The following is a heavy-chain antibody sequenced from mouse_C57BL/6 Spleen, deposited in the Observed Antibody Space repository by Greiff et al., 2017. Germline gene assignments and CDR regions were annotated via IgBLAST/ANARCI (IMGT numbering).Heavy chain of an antibody. CDR3: ARSHYYGSSFYYFDY. CDR2: IYPGDGDT. CDR1: GYAFSSYW. V-gene: IGHV1-80*01. D-gene: IGHD1-1*01. J-gene: IGHJ2*01. Sequence: QVQLQQSGAELVKPGASVKISCKASGYAFSSYWMNWVKQRPGKGLEWIGQIYPGDGDTNYNGKFKGKATLTADKSSSTPYMQLSSLTSEDSAVYFCARSHYYGSSFYYFDYWGQGTTLTVSS.